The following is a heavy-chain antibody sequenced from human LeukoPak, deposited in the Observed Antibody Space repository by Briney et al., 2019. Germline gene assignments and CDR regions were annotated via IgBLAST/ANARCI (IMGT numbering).Heavy chain of an antibody. Sequence: GGSLRLSCGASGFTLSSYSMNWVRQAPGKGLEWVSYISTSSSVIYYADSVKGRFTISRDNAKNSLYLQMSSLRAEDTAVYYCARTPPNHYDSSGYYSHYDYWGQGTLVTVSS. V-gene: IGHV3-48*04. CDR3: ARTPPNHYDSSGYYSHYDY. D-gene: IGHD3-22*01. CDR2: ISTSSSVI. CDR1: GFTLSSYS. J-gene: IGHJ4*02.